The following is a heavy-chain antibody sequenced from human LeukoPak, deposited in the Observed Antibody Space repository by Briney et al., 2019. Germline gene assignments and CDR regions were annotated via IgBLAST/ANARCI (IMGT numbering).Heavy chain of an antibody. CDR3: ARDQSSGWSYNWFDP. D-gene: IGHD6-19*01. CDR2: ISAYNGNT. V-gene: IGHV1-18*01. Sequence: ASVKVSCKASGYTFTSYGISWVRQAPGQGLEWMGWISAYNGNTNYAQKLQGRVTMTTDTSTSTAYMELRSLRSDDTAVYYCARDQSSGWSYNWFDPWGQGTLVTVSS. J-gene: IGHJ5*02. CDR1: GYTFTSYG.